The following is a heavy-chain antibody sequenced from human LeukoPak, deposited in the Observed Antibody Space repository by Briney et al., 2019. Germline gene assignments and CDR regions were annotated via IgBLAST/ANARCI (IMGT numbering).Heavy chain of an antibody. Sequence: SETLSLTCTVSGGSISSYYWSWIRQPPGKGLEWIGYIYYRGSTNYNPSLKSRVTISVDTSKNHFSLKLSSVTAADTAVYYCARGEFSSNLGWFDPWGQGTLVTVSS. D-gene: IGHD6-6*01. CDR2: IYYRGST. CDR3: ARGEFSSNLGWFDP. V-gene: IGHV4-59*01. CDR1: GGSISSYY. J-gene: IGHJ5*02.